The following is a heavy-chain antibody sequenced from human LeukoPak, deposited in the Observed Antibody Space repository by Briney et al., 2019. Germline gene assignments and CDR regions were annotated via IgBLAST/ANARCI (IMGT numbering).Heavy chain of an antibody. J-gene: IGHJ5*02. V-gene: IGHV1-46*01. CDR1: GYTFTSYY. CDR3: ASGPVLLWFGELSRFGFDP. Sequence: ASVKVSCKASGYTFTSYYMHWVRQAPGQGLEWMGIINPSGGSTSYAQKFQGRVTMTRDTSTSTVYMELSSLRSEDTAVYYCASGPVLLWFGELSRFGFDPWGQGTLVTVSS. CDR2: INPSGGST. D-gene: IGHD3-10*01.